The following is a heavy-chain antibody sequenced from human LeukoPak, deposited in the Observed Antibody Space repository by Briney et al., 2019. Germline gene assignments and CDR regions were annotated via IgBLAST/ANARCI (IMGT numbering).Heavy chain of an antibody. CDR1: GFTFSSYG. CDR2: IRYDGSNK. J-gene: IGHJ6*03. CDR3: AKDSYYYDSSGYGTSMDV. V-gene: IGHV3-30*02. Sequence: GGSLRLSCAASGFTFSSYGMHWVRQAPGKGLEWVAFIRYDGSNKYYADSVKGRFTISRDNSKNTLYLHVNSLRPEDTAVYYCAKDSYYYDSSGYGTSMDVWGKGTTVTVSS. D-gene: IGHD3-22*01.